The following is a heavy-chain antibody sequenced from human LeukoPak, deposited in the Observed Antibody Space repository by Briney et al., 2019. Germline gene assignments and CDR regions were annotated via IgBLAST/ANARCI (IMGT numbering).Heavy chain of an antibody. CDR3: AKYSRPPSIDY. CDR2: ISGSGGTT. CDR1: EFTFNTYA. V-gene: IGHV3-23*01. J-gene: IGHJ4*02. Sequence: GGSLRLSCAASEFTFNTYAMSWVRQAPGKGLEWVSAISGSGGTTYYADSVKGRFTISRDNSKNTLYLQMNSLRAEDTAVYYCAKYSRPPSIDYWGQGTLVTVSS. D-gene: IGHD6-13*01.